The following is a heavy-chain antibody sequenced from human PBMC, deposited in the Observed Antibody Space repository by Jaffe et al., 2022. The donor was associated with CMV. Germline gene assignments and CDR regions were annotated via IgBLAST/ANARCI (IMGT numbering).Heavy chain of an antibody. V-gene: IGHV4-59*08. CDR2: IYYSGST. D-gene: IGHD6-13*01. Sequence: QVQLQESGPGLVKPSETLSLTCTVSGGSISSYYWSWIRQPPGKGLEWIGYIYYSGSTNYNPSLKSRVTISVDTSKNQFSLKLSSVTAADTAVYYCARHPRPTYSSSGGYYYYMDVWGKGTTVTVSS. CDR1: GGSISSYY. CDR3: ARHPRPTYSSSGGYYYYMDV. J-gene: IGHJ6*03.